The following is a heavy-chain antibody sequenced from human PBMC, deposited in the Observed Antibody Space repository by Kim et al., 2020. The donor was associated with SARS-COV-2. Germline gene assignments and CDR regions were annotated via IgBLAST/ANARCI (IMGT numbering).Heavy chain of an antibody. CDR2: INAGNGNT. D-gene: IGHD2-2*01. CDR1: GYTFTSYA. CDR3: ANSYWSSTSCYWAHWFDP. V-gene: IGHV1-3*01. J-gene: IGHJ5*02. Sequence: ASVKVSCKASGYTFTSYAMHWVRQAPGQRLEWMGWINAGNGNTKYSQKFQGRVTITRDTSASTAYMELSSLRSEDTAVYYCANSYWSSTSCYWAHWFDPWGQGTLVTVSS.